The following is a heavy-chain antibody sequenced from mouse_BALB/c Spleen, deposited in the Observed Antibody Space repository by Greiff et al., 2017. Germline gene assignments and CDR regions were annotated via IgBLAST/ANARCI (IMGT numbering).Heavy chain of an antibody. J-gene: IGHJ2*01. D-gene: IGHD2-4*01. Sequence: EVQLQQSGPGLVKPSQSLSLTCTVTGYSITSDYAWNWIRQFPGNKLEWMGYISYSGSTSYNPSLKSRISITRDTSKNQFFLQLNSVTTEDTATYYCARDYDYYFDYWGQGTTLTVSS. CDR2: ISYSGST. CDR3: ARDYDYYFDY. CDR1: GYSITSDYA. V-gene: IGHV3-2*02.